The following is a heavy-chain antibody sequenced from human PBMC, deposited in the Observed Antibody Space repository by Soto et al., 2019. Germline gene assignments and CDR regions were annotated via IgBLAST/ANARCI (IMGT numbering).Heavy chain of an antibody. CDR2: ILYDESDQ. D-gene: IGHD1-26*01. CDR1: GFTFNDYT. Sequence: GGSLRLSCSASGFTFNDYTMHWVRQAPGRGLEWVAIILYDESDQYYSDSVKGRFTISRDNPKNTLYLQMHSLTTEDTAVYYCAKDGTHLWSKQYYFDSWGQGALVTVSS. CDR3: AKDGTHLWSKQYYFDS. J-gene: IGHJ4*02. V-gene: IGHV3-30*18.